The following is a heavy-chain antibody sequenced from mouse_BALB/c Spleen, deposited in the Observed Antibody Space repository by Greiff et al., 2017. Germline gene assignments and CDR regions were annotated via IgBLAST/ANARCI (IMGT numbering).Heavy chain of an antibody. Sequence: EVNVVESGGGLVKPGGSLKLSCAASGFTFSSYAMSWVRQTPEKRLEWVASISSGGSNYYPDSVKGRFTISRDNARNILYLQMSSLRSEDTAMYYCARGYYGYAMDYWGQGTSVTVSS. V-gene: IGHV5-6-5*01. CDR3: ARGYYGYAMDY. J-gene: IGHJ4*01. D-gene: IGHD1-1*01. CDR1: GFTFSSYA. CDR2: ISSGGSN.